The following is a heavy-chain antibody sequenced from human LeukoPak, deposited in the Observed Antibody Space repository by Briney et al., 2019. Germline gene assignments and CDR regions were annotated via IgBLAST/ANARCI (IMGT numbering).Heavy chain of an antibody. CDR2: IIPIFGRA. CDR3: ARVKSYYYDTSDKDAFDI. D-gene: IGHD3-22*01. Sequence: ASVKVSCKASGGTFSSYAISWVRQAPGQGLEWMGGIIPIFGRANYTQKFQGRVTMTRYTSTSTVYMELSSLRSEATAVYYCARVKSYYYDTSDKDAFDIWGQGTMVTVSS. CDR1: GGTFSSYA. V-gene: IGHV1-69*05. J-gene: IGHJ3*02.